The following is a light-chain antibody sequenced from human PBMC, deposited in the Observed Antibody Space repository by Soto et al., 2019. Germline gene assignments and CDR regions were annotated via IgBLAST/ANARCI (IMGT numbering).Light chain of an antibody. CDR3: QQSYSTPVIT. CDR1: QSISSY. Sequence: DIQMTQSPSSLSASVGYRVTITCRASQSISSYLNWYQQKPGKAPKLLIYAASSLQSGVPSRFSGSGSGTDFALTISSLQPEDFATYYCQQSYSTPVITFGQGTRLEI. J-gene: IGKJ5*01. V-gene: IGKV1-39*01. CDR2: AAS.